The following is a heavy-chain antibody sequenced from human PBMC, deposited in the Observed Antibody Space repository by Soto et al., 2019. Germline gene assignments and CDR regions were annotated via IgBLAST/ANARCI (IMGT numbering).Heavy chain of an antibody. CDR1: GYTFTGYY. CDR2: INPNSGGT. V-gene: IGHV1-2*02. J-gene: IGHJ6*02. D-gene: IGHD5-18*01. CDR3: ASVTAMVESPDYYGMDV. Sequence: ASVKVSCKASGYTFTGYYMHWVLQAPGQGLEWMGWINPNSGGTNYAQKFQGRVTMTRDTSISTAYMELSRLRSDDTAVYYCASVTAMVESPDYYGMDVWGQGTTVTVS.